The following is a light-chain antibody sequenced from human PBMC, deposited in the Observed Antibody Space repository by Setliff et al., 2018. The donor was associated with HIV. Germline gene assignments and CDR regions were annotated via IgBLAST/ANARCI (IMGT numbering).Light chain of an antibody. CDR1: SSNIGSNT. CDR2: SNN. Sequence: VLTQPPSASGTPGQRVTISCSGSSSNIGSNTVNWYQQLPGTAPKLLIYSNNQRPSGVPDRFSGSKPGTSASLAISGLQSEDEADYYCAAWDDSLNGFYVFGTGTKVTVL. V-gene: IGLV1-44*01. CDR3: AAWDDSLNGFYV. J-gene: IGLJ1*01.